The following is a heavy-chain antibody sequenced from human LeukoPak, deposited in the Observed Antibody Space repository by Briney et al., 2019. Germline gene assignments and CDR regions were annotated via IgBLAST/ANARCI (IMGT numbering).Heavy chain of an antibody. CDR2: IFADGSTT. CDR3: ARELPRKVTLDY. Sequence: GGSLRLSCVASEFNFFSYGMQWVRQAPGKGLVWVSRIFADGSTTSYADSVKGRFTISRDNAKNTLYLQMNSLRAEDTAVYYCARELPRKVTLDYWGQGTLVTVSP. CDR1: EFNFFSYG. D-gene: IGHD2-21*02. J-gene: IGHJ4*01. V-gene: IGHV3-74*01.